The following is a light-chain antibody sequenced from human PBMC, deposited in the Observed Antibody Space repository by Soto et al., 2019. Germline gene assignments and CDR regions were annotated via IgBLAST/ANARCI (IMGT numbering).Light chain of an antibody. V-gene: IGKV1-39*01. Sequence: DIQMTQSPSSLSASVGDRVTITCRASQRISNYVNWYQQKPGKAPKLLISAASSLQSVVPSRFNDSGSGTDFTLTINSLQPEDFATYYCQQSYSTPPWTFGQGTKVEI. CDR2: AAS. CDR1: QRISNY. J-gene: IGKJ1*01. CDR3: QQSYSTPPWT.